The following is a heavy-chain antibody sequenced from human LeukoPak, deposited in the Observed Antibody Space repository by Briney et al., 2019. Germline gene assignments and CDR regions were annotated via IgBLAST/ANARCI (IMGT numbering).Heavy chain of an antibody. CDR3: ARDPGGSAFDF. D-gene: IGHD3-10*01. V-gene: IGHV3-33*08. CDR2: IWSDGSKE. CDR1: GFAFSSHA. J-gene: IGHJ3*01. Sequence: GTSLRLSCAASGFAFSSHAMHWVRQAPGKGLEWVAAIWSDGSKEYYADSIKGRFTISRDNSRNTLYLQMNSLRADDTAMYYCARDPGGSAFDFWDQGTMLTVSS.